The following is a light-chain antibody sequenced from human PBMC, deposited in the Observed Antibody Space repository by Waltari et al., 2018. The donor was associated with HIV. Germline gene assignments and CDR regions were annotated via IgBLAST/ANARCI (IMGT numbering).Light chain of an antibody. CDR1: RSTTGAAHP. V-gene: IGLV1-40*01. CDR2: GYM. Sequence: QSVLTQPPSVSGDPGQRVTIPRTGSRSTTGAAHPVNWYQQLPGTTPKLLICGYMNRPSGVPDRFSGSKSGTSASLAISGLQAEDEADYYCHSYDSSLDGWVFGGGTKLTVL. J-gene: IGLJ3*02. CDR3: HSYDSSLDGWV.